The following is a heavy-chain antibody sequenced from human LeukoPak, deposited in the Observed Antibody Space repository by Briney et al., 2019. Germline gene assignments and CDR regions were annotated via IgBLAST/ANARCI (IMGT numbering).Heavy chain of an antibody. CDR2: IHHRGST. J-gene: IGHJ4*02. Sequence: PSETLSLTCAVSGASISGSDWWSWVRPPPGKGLEWIWEIHHRGSTNYNPSLKSRVTISVDTSNNQFSLKVRSVTAADTAVYYCASRSYISGPYWGQGTLVTVSS. CDR1: GASISGSDW. V-gene: IGHV4-4*02. D-gene: IGHD6-25*01. CDR3: ASRSYISGPY.